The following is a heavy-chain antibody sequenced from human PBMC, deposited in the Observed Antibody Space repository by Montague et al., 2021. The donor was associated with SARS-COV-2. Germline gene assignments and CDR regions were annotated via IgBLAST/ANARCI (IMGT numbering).Heavy chain of an antibody. Sequence: SETLSLTYTVAGGSISSGSYYWGWIRQPPGKGLEWIGNIHSSGSTYYKSRVTISVDTSKNQFSLKVTSVTAADTAVYYCARRLGGSGWLDYWGQGTLVTASS. CDR1: GGSISSGSYY. D-gene: IGHD6-25*01. V-gene: IGHV4-39*01. J-gene: IGHJ4*02. CDR3: ARRLGGSGWLDY. CDR2: IHSSGST.